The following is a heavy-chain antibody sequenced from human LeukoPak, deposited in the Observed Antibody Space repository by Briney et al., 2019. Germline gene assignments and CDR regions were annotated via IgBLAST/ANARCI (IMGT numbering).Heavy chain of an antibody. V-gene: IGHV3-66*01. Sequence: GGSLRLSCAASGFTVSSNYMSWVRQAPGKGLEWVSVIYSGGSTYYADSVKGRFTISRDNSKNTLYLQMNSLRAEDTAVYYCARAGEFGSSWEGDYYYYGMDVWGQGTTVTVSS. CDR3: ARAGEFGSSWEGDYYYYGMDV. CDR1: GFTVSSNY. CDR2: IYSGGST. J-gene: IGHJ6*02. D-gene: IGHD6-13*01.